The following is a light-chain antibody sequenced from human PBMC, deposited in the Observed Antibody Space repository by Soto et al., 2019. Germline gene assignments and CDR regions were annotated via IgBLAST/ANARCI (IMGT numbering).Light chain of an antibody. CDR1: DSNIGAGYD. J-gene: IGLJ1*01. CDR2: GNT. CDR3: QSFDNSLSGFYV. Sequence: QSVLTQTPSVSGAPGQTITISCTGTDSNIGAGYDVPWYQHLPGRAPKLLIFGNTHRPSGVPDRFSGSKSGTSASLAITGLQPEDEADYYCQSFDNSLSGFYVFGSGTKVTVL. V-gene: IGLV1-40*01.